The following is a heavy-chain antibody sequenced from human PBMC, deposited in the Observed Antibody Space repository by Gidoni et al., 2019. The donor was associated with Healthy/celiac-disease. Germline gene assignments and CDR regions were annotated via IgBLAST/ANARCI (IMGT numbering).Heavy chain of an antibody. V-gene: IGHV1-69*01. CDR3: AARGGGTSYYYYGMDV. CDR1: GGTFSSYA. J-gene: IGHJ6*02. Sequence: QVQLVQSGAEVKKPGSSVKVSCKASGGTFSSYAISWGRQAPGQGLESMGGIIPIFGTANYAQKFQGRVTITADESTSTAYMELSSLRSEDTAVYYCAARGGGTSYYYYGMDVWGQGTTVTVSS. D-gene: IGHD2-2*01. CDR2: IIPIFGTA.